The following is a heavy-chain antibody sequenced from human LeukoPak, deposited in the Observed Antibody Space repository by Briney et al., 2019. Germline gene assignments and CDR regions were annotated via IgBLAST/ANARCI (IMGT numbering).Heavy chain of an antibody. V-gene: IGHV1-46*01. CDR2: INPSGGST. Sequence: ASVTVSCKASGYTFTSYYIHWVRQAPGQGLEWMGIINPSGGSTSYAQKFQGRVTMTRDTSTSTVYMELSSLRSEDTAVYYCARERLKIAVAGTGYFDYWGQGTLVTVSS. D-gene: IGHD6-19*01. CDR3: ARERLKIAVAGTGYFDY. J-gene: IGHJ4*02. CDR1: GYTFTSYY.